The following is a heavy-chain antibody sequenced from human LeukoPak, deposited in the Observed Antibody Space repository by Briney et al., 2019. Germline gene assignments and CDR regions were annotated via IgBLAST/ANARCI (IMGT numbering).Heavy chain of an antibody. Sequence: ASVKVSCKASGYTFTSYDINWVRQAPGQGLEWMGWINPNSGGTNYAQKFQGRVTMTRDTSISTAYMELSRLRSDDTAVYYCARDDYDFWSGTPYYYYYYMDVWGKGTTVTVSS. J-gene: IGHJ6*03. CDR2: INPNSGGT. CDR1: GYTFTSYD. D-gene: IGHD3-3*01. V-gene: IGHV1-2*02. CDR3: ARDDYDFWSGTPYYYYYYMDV.